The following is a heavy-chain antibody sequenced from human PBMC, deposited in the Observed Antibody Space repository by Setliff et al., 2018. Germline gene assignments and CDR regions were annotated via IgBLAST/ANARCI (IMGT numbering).Heavy chain of an antibody. CDR3: ARDLGSGSYYYYYGMDV. CDR2: IYTSGST. V-gene: IGHV4-4*07. J-gene: IGHJ6*02. Sequence: SETLSLTCTVSGGSISNYYWSWIRQPAGKGLEWIGRIYTSGSTNYNPSLKSRVTMSVDTSKNQFSLKLSSVTAADTAVYYCARDLGSGSYYYYYGMDVWGQGTTVTVSS. CDR1: GGSISNYY. D-gene: IGHD1-26*01.